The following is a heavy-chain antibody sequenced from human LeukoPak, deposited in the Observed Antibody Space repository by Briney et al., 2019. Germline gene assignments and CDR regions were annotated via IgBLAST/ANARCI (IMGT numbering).Heavy chain of an antibody. D-gene: IGHD3-10*01. J-gene: IGHJ4*02. Sequence: KPSETLSLTCTVSGGSISSSSYYWGWIRQPPGKGLEWIGSIYYSGSTYYNPSLKSRVTISVDTSKNQFSLKLSSVTAADTAVYYCAGLWYYYGSGSYPTCFDYWGQGTLVTVSS. V-gene: IGHV4-39*01. CDR3: AGLWYYYGSGSYPTCFDY. CDR2: IYYSGST. CDR1: GGSISSSSYY.